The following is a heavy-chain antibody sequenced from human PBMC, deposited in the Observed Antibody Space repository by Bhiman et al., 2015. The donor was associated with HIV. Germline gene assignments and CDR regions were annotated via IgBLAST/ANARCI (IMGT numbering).Heavy chain of an antibody. J-gene: IGHJ3*02. Sequence: EVQLVESGGGLVQPGRSLRLSCAASGFTFDDYAMHWVRQAPGKGLEWVSGISWNSGNIGYADSVKGRFTISRDNAKNSLYLQMNSLRAEDTALYYCAKDTSMATILWGAFDIWGQGTMVTVSS. CDR2: ISWNSGNI. V-gene: IGHV3-9*01. CDR1: GFTFDDYA. D-gene: IGHD5-24*01. CDR3: AKDTSMATILWGAFDI.